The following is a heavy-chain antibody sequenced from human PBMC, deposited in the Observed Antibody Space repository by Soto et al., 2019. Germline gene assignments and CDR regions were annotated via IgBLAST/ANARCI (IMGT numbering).Heavy chain of an antibody. CDR1: GDTFTSYY. J-gene: IGHJ6*02. D-gene: IGHD6-25*01. V-gene: IGHV1-46*01. CDR2: INPSGGRT. Sequence: QVQLVQSGAGVKKPGASVKVSCKASGDTFTSYYMHWVRQAPGHGLEWMGIINPSGGRTSYAPKFQGRVTMTRDTYTITLYLELRSRSSEDTAVYYWASGGFADEKIYYYYGIDVWGQGTPVTVSS. CDR3: ASGGFADEKIYYYYGIDV.